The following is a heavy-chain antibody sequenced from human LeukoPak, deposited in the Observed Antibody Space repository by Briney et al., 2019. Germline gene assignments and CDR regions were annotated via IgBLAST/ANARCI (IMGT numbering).Heavy chain of an antibody. V-gene: IGHV3-7*01. CDR2: IKYDGNEK. Sequence: GGSLRLSCAASGFTFSDYWMTWVRQAPGKGLEWVANIKYDGNEKYHLDSVKGRFTISRDNAENSLYLQMNGLRTEDTALYYCARHAPVRGVRIYPTDYCGQGTLVTVSS. D-gene: IGHD3-10*01. J-gene: IGHJ4*02. CDR1: GFTFSDYW. CDR3: ARHAPVRGVRIYPTDY.